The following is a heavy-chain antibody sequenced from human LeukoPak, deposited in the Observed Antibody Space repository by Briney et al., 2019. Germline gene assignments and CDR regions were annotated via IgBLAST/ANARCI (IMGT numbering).Heavy chain of an antibody. V-gene: IGHV1-69*06. D-gene: IGHD5-12*01. CDR1: GGTFSSYA. CDR2: IIPIFGTA. J-gene: IGHJ5*02. CDR3: AREGGYDYYWFDP. Sequence: SVKVSCKASGGTFSSYAISWVRQAPGQGLEWMGGIIPIFGTANYAQKFQGRVAITADKSTSTAYMELSSLRSEDTAVYYCAREGGYDYYWFDPWGQGTLVTVSS.